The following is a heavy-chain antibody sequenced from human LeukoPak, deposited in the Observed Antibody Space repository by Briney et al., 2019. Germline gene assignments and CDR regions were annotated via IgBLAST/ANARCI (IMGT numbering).Heavy chain of an antibody. Sequence: SVKVSCKASGGTFSSYAISWVRQAPGQGLEWMGGIIPIFGTANYAQKFQGRVTITADESTSTAYMELSSLRSEDTAVYYCAVTRRSSGPPFDYWGQGTPVTVSS. CDR3: AVTRRSSGPPFDY. J-gene: IGHJ4*02. D-gene: IGHD6-13*01. CDR2: IIPIFGTA. V-gene: IGHV1-69*13. CDR1: GGTFSSYA.